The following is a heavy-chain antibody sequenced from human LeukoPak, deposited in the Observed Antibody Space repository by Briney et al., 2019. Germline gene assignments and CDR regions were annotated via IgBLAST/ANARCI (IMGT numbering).Heavy chain of an antibody. V-gene: IGHV1-2*06. D-gene: IGHD3-22*01. Sequence: ASVKVSCKASGYTFTGYYMHWVRQAPGQGLEWMGRINPNSSGTNYAQKLQGRVTMTRDTSISTAYMELSRLRFDDTAVYYCARTALDLYYYDSSGSAGFDYWGQGTLVTVSS. CDR3: ARTALDLYYYDSSGSAGFDY. CDR1: GYTFTGYY. CDR2: INPNSSGT. J-gene: IGHJ4*02.